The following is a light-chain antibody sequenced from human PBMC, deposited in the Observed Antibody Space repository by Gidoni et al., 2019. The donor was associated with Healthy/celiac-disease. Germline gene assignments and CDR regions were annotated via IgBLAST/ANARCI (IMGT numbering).Light chain of an antibody. CDR2: APS. V-gene: IGKV1-39*01. J-gene: IGKJ4*01. CDR1: QSISSY. Sequence: IQMTQAPSSRSASVGDRVTITCRESQSISSYLNWYQQKPGKAPKPLIYAPSSLQSGVPSRSSGIGSGTDFTLPISSLHPEDFAPYSCQQSYSTPLTFGGGTKVEIK. CDR3: QQSYSTPLT.